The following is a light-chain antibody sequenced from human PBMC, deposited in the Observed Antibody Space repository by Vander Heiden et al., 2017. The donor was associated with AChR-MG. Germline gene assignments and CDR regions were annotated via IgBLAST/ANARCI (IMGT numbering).Light chain of an antibody. V-gene: IGLV1-40*01. CDR1: SSNVGAGYD. Sequence: QSVLTQPPSVSGAPGQRVTIPCTGSSSNVGAGYDVHWYQQLPGTAPKLLIYGYINRPSGVPDRFSGSKSGTSASLAITGLQAEDEADYYCQSYDSSLSGWVFGGGTRLTVL. CDR2: GYI. CDR3: QSYDSSLSGWV. J-gene: IGLJ3*02.